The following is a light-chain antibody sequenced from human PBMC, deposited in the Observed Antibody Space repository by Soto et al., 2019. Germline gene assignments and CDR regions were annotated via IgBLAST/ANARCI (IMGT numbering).Light chain of an antibody. CDR2: SAS. CDR3: QKYNSALWT. V-gene: IGKV1-27*01. J-gene: IGKJ1*01. Sequence: GARVTITCRASQGISNYLAWYQQKPGKVPQLLIYSASVLQSGVPSRFSGSGSETDFTLTISSLQPEDVATYYCQKYNSALWTFGQGTKVEIK. CDR1: QGISNY.